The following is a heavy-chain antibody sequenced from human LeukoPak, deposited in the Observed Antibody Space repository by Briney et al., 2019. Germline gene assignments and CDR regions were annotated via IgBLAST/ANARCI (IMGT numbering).Heavy chain of an antibody. Sequence: PGGSLRLSCAVSGFTFSSYAMSWVRQAPGKGLEWVSVISGSGGSTYYSDSVKGRFTISRDNSKNTLYLQMNSLRAEDTAVHYCGSSAPRIVGASKGPSDWGQGTLVTVSS. CDR3: GSSAPRIVGASKGPSD. CDR2: ISGSGGST. J-gene: IGHJ4*02. D-gene: IGHD1-26*01. CDR1: GFTFSSYA. V-gene: IGHV3-23*01.